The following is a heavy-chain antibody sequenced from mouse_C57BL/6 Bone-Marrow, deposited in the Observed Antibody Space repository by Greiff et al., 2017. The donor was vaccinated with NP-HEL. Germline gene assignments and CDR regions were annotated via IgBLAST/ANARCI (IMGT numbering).Heavy chain of an antibody. CDR3: TRVNYGLFAY. CDR1: GFTFSSYA. J-gene: IGHJ3*01. D-gene: IGHD1-2*01. CDR2: ISSGGDYI. Sequence: EVKLVESGEGLVKPGGSLKLSCAASGFTFSSYAMSWVRQTPEKRLEWVAYISSGGDYIYYADTVKGRFTISRDNARNTLYLQMSSLKSEDTAMYYCTRVNYGLFAYWGQGTLVTVSA. V-gene: IGHV5-9-1*02.